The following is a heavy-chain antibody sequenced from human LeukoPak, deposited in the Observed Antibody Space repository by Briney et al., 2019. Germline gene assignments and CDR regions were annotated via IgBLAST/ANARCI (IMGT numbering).Heavy chain of an antibody. V-gene: IGHV4-38-2*02. Sequence: SETLSLTCTVSGYSISTGYYWDWIRQPPGKGLEWIGTFYHGGSTYYNPSLKSRVTISVDTSKNQFSLNLTSVTAADTAVYYCARENIVATIGFDPWGQGTLVTVSS. CDR3: ARENIVATIGFDP. D-gene: IGHD5-12*01. CDR2: FYHGGST. CDR1: GYSISTGYY. J-gene: IGHJ5*02.